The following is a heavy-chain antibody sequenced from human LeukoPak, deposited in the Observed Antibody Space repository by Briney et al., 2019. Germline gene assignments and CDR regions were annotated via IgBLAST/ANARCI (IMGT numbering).Heavy chain of an antibody. CDR2: ITRSSTII. D-gene: IGHD2-21*02. J-gene: IGHJ3*02. Sequence: GGSLRLSCAASGFTFSSYRMNWVRQAPGKGLEWVSYITRSSTIIYYADSVKGRFTISRDNAKDSLYLQMNSLRDEDTAVYYCARDRGICGGDCPPPDAFDIWGQGTMVTVSS. V-gene: IGHV3-48*02. CDR3: ARDRGICGGDCPPPDAFDI. CDR1: GFTFSSYR.